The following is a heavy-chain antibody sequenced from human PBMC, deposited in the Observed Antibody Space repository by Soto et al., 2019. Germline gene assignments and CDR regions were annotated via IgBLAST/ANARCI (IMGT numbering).Heavy chain of an antibody. CDR2: ISDNGGTT. V-gene: IGHV3-23*01. D-gene: IGHD6-19*01. CDR3: ARYRQWLEPLDY. CDR1: EFTFSNYA. Sequence: PGGSLRLSCAASEFTFSNYAMSWVRQAPGKGLEWVSSISDNGGTTYYADSVKGRFTISRDNSKNTLYLQMNILRAEDTVLYCCARYRQWLEPLDYWGQGTLVTVSS. J-gene: IGHJ4*02.